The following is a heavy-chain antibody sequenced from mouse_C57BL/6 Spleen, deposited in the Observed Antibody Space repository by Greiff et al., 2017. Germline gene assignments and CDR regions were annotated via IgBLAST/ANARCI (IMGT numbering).Heavy chain of an antibody. D-gene: IGHD1-1*01. J-gene: IGHJ1*03. CDR3: ARNYYGSYWYFDV. CDR1: GFSLTSYG. Sequence: VQLQQPGPGLVQPSQSLSITCTVSGFSLTSYGVHWVRQSPGKGLEWLGVIWSGGSTDYNAAFISRLSISKDNSKSQVFFKMNSLQADDTAIYYCARNYYGSYWYFDVWGTGTTVTVSS. V-gene: IGHV2-2*01. CDR2: IWSGGST.